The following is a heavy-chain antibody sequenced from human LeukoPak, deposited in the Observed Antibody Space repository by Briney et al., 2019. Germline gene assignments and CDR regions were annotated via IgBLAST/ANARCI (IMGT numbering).Heavy chain of an antibody. J-gene: IGHJ4*02. Sequence: GGSLRLSCAASGFTFSSHRMSWVCQAPGKGLEWVANIKKDGSEKYYVDSVKGRFTISRDNAKTSLYLQMNSLRAEDTAVYYCARERLYYYDSSGYSDYWGQGTLVTVSS. V-gene: IGHV3-7*01. D-gene: IGHD3-22*01. CDR2: IKKDGSEK. CDR1: GFTFSSHR. CDR3: ARERLYYYDSSGYSDY.